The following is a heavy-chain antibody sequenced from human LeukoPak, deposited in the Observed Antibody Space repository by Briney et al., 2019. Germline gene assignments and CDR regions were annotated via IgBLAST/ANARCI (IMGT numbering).Heavy chain of an antibody. CDR1: GGTFTGYS. J-gene: IGHJ6*03. Sequence: SETLSLTCAVYGGTFTGYSWGWTRQPPGKGLEWIGDISHSGSTNYNPSLKSRVTISQDKSKNQFSLKLNSVTAADTAVYYCAREYGPGSFLRYFYYMDVWGKGTTVTVSS. CDR3: AREYGPGSFLRYFYYMDV. V-gene: IGHV4-34*01. D-gene: IGHD3-10*01. CDR2: ISHSGST.